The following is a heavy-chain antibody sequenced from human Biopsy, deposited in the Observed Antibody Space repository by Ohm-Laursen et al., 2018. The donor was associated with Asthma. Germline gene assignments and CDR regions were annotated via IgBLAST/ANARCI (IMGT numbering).Heavy chain of an antibody. CDR3: VRDGTDDAFDI. CDR1: GFTFRSYW. V-gene: IGHV3-30*03. CDR2: ISKDASTQ. Sequence: SLRLSCAASGFTFRSYWMSWVRQAPGKGLEWVGVISKDASTQDYADSVKGRFTMARDNSKNTLDLQMNSLREEDTAVYYCVRDGTDDAFDIWGQGTVVSVSS. J-gene: IGHJ3*02. D-gene: IGHD1-1*01.